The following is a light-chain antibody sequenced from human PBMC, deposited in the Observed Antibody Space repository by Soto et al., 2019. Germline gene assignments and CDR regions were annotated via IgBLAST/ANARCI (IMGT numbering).Light chain of an antibody. V-gene: IGKV1-5*03. CDR3: QQYSSYWT. CDR1: QDLDKW. J-gene: IGKJ1*01. CDR2: KSS. Sequence: ILMSQSPSSLSASVGDRVTITCRASQDLDKWLAWYQQKPGKAPNLLIYKSSTLREGVTSRFSGFGSGTEYILTIRDLPPDDFGTYYGQQYSSYWTFGQGTMVEIK.